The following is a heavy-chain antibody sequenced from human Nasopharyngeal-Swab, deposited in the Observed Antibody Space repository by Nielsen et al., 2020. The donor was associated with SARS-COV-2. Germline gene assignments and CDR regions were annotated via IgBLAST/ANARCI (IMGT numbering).Heavy chain of an antibody. CDR1: GFTFDEYA. V-gene: IGHV3-20*04. CDR2: ITWNGDST. J-gene: IGHJ4*02. Sequence: GESLKISCAASGFTFDEYALSWVRQVPGKGLEWVSRITWNGDSTGYVDSVKGRFTISRDNANNSLFLQMNSLRAEDTAIYCCARDRDVDFLGSWGQGTLVPVSS. CDR3: ARDRDVDFLGS. D-gene: IGHD5-24*01.